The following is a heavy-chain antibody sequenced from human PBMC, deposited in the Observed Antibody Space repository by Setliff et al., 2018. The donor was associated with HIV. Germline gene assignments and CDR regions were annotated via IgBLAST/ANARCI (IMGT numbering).Heavy chain of an antibody. J-gene: IGHJ4*02. D-gene: IGHD5-18*01. V-gene: IGHV4-39*01. Sequence: SETLSLTCTVSGGSISSSSYYWGWIRQPAGKGLEWIGRIYTSGSTNYNPSLESRVTISVDTSKNQFSLKLSSVTAADTAVYYCARFWKGGYSYGPTNYFDYWGQGTLVTV. CDR3: ARFWKGGYSYGPTNYFDY. CDR2: IYTSGST. CDR1: GGSISSSSYY.